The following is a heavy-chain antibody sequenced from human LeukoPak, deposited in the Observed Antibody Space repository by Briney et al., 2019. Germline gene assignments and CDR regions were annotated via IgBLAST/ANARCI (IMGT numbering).Heavy chain of an antibody. Sequence: PGGSLRLSCAASGFTFSSYSMNWVRQAPGKGLEWVSYISSSSSSTIYYADSVKGRFTISKDNAKNSLYLQMNSLRAEDTAVYYCARDLPAYYGSGMGAFDIWGQGTMVTVSS. V-gene: IGHV3-48*01. CDR3: ARDLPAYYGSGMGAFDI. CDR2: ISSSSSSTI. CDR1: GFTFSSYS. J-gene: IGHJ3*02. D-gene: IGHD3-10*01.